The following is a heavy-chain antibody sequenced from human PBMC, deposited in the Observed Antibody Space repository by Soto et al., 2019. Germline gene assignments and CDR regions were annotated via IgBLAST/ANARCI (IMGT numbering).Heavy chain of an antibody. CDR2: IKSKTDGGTT. J-gene: IGHJ6*03. Sequence: EVQLVESGGGLVKPGGSLRLSCAASGFTFSNAWMSWVRQAPGKGLEWVGRIKSKTDGGTTDYAAPVKGRFTISRDDSKNTLYLQMNSLKTEDIAVYYCTTGDYYYDYMGVWGKGTTVTVSS. CDR3: TTGDYYYDYMGV. V-gene: IGHV3-15*01. CDR1: GFTFSNAW.